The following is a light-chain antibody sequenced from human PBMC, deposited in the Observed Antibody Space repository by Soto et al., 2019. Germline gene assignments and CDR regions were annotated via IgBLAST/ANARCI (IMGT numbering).Light chain of an antibody. CDR3: QQYGSSGT. V-gene: IGKV3-20*01. J-gene: IGKJ1*01. CDR1: QSVTSSY. CDR2: GAS. Sequence: DIVLTQSPGTLSLSPGERATRSCRASQSVTSSYVAWYQQKPGQAPRLLIYGASNRATGIPDRFSGSGSGTDFTLTISRLEPEDFAVYYCQQYGSSGTFGQGTKVAIK.